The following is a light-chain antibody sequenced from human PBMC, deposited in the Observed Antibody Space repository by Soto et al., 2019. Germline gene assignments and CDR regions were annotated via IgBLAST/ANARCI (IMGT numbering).Light chain of an antibody. Sequence: EIVMTQSPATVSVSPGERATLSCRASQSVSDKLAWYQQKPGQAPRLLIYHASARATGIPARFSGSGSGTEFTLTISGLQSEDFAVYYCQQRGKWPSTFGPGTKVEMK. V-gene: IGKV3-15*01. J-gene: IGKJ2*02. CDR2: HAS. CDR1: QSVSDK. CDR3: QQRGKWPST.